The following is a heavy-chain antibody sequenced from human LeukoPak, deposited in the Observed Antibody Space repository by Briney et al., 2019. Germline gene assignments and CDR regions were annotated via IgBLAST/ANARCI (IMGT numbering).Heavy chain of an antibody. J-gene: IGHJ4*02. CDR3: ARDEGITIFGLPNFDY. D-gene: IGHD3/OR15-3a*01. V-gene: IGHV3-7*01. Sequence: PGVSLRLSCAASGFTFSSYWMSWVRQAPGKGLEWVANIKQDGSEKYYVESVKGRFTISRDNDKNSLYLQMNSLRAEDTAVYYCARDEGITIFGLPNFDYWGQGTLVTVSS. CDR1: GFTFSSYW. CDR2: IKQDGSEK.